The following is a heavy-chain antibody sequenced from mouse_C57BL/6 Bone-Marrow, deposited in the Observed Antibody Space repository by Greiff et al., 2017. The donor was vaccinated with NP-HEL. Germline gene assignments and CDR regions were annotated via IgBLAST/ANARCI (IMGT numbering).Heavy chain of an antibody. V-gene: IGHV14-4*01. CDR1: GFNIKDDY. CDR3: TTLYYGYDRFAY. Sequence: EVQLQQSGAELVRPGASVKLSCTASGFNIKDDYMHWVKQRPEQGLEWIGWFDPENGDTEYASKFQGTATITADTSSNTAYLQLSSLTSEDTAVYYCTTLYYGYDRFAYWGQGTLVTVSA. D-gene: IGHD2-2*01. J-gene: IGHJ3*01. CDR2: FDPENGDT.